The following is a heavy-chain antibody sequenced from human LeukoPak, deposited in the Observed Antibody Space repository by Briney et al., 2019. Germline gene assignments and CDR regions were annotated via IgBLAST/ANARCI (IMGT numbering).Heavy chain of an antibody. CDR1: GYSISNGYY. J-gene: IGHJ4*02. CDR2: IYHSGRT. V-gene: IGHV4-38-2*02. D-gene: IGHD6-13*01. Sequence: KSSETLSLTCTVSGYSISNGYYWGWMRQPPGKGLEWIGSIYHSGRTHYNPSLKSRVIISVDTSKNYFSLKLSSVTAADTAVYYCARVGIAAAGTDYWGQGTLVTVSS. CDR3: ARVGIAAAGTDY.